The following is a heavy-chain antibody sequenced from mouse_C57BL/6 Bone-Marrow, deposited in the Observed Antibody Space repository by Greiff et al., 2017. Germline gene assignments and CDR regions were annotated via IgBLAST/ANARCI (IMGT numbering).Heavy chain of an antibody. J-gene: IGHJ3*01. Sequence: VQLQQSGPELVKPGASVKISCKASGYAFSSSWMNWVKQRPGKGLEWIGRIYPGDGDTNYNGKFKGKATLTADKSSSTAYMQLSSLTSEDSAVYFCARSLYYDYAAWFAYWGQGTLVTVSA. CDR3: ARSLYYDYAAWFAY. CDR2: IYPGDGDT. CDR1: GYAFSSSW. D-gene: IGHD2-4*01. V-gene: IGHV1-82*01.